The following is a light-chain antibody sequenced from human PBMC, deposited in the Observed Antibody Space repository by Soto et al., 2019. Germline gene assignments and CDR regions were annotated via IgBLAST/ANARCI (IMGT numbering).Light chain of an antibody. Sequence: EIGMTQSPATLSVSPGDRATLSCRASQSVNTNLAWYQQKPGQAPRLLIYGASTRATGIPASFSGSGSGTEFTLTISSLQSEDFAVYYCQQYNNWPRTFGQGTKVEIQ. V-gene: IGKV3-15*01. CDR3: QQYNNWPRT. CDR2: GAS. J-gene: IGKJ1*01. CDR1: QSVNTN.